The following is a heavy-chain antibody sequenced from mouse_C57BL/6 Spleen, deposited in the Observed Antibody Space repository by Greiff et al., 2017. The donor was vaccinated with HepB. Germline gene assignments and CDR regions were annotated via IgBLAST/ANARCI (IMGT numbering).Heavy chain of an antibody. CDR3: ARGESTLFAY. CDR2: IHPNSGST. CDR1: GYTFTSYW. Sequence: QVHVKQSGAELVKPGASVKLSCKASGYTFTSYWMHWVKQRPGQGLEWIGMIHPNSGSTNYNEKFKSKATLTVDKSSSTAYMQLSSLTSEDSAVYYCARGESTLFAYWGQGTLVTVSA. D-gene: IGHD1-3*01. V-gene: IGHV1-64*01. J-gene: IGHJ3*01.